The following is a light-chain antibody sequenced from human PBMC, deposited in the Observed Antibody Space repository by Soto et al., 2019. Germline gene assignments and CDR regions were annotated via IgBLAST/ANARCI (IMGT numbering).Light chain of an antibody. J-gene: IGKJ4*01. CDR3: QPHNNWPVVT. V-gene: IGKV3-15*01. CDR2: GAS. CDR1: RTISRN. Sequence: EMVMTQSPVTLSGSPGERVTLSCRASRTISRNLAWYQQKPGQAPRLLIYGASNRATGIPDRFSGSGSGTEFTLTINSLQSEDFAMYYCQPHNNWPVVTFGGGTRVEIK.